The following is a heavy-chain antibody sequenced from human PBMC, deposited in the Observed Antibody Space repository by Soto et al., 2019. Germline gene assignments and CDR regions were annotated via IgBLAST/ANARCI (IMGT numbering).Heavy chain of an antibody. D-gene: IGHD2-2*01. V-gene: IGHV1-69*13. Sequence: GASVKVSCKASGGTFINRGAHNTYSITWVRQAPGQGLEWMGGIIPMFNTANYAQKFQDRVTITADESTTTAYMELRSLTSEDTAVYYCARGKLGYCSSTSCALDYWGQGTLVTVSS. CDR1: GGTFINRGAHNTYS. CDR2: IIPMFNTA. CDR3: ARGKLGYCSSTSCALDY. J-gene: IGHJ4*02.